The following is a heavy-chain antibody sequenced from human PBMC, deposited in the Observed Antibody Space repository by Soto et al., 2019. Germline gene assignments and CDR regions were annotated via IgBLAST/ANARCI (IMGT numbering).Heavy chain of an antibody. CDR1: GYTFTGYY. J-gene: IGHJ6*01. CDR2: INPNSGGT. CDR3: ARDPGYSNGSSRDYSMDV. D-gene: IGHD6-19*01. Sequence: ASVKVSCKASGYTFTGYYMHWVRQAPGQGLEWMGWINPNSGGTNYAQKFQGWVTMTRDTSISTAYMELSRLRSDDTAVYYCARDPGYSNGSSRDYSMDVWGQGTTVTVSS. V-gene: IGHV1-2*04.